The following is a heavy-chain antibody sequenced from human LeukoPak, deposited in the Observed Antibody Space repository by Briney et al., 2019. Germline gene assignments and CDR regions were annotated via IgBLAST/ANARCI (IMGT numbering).Heavy chain of an antibody. V-gene: IGHV1-2*02. J-gene: IGHJ1*01. D-gene: IGHD3-22*01. CDR1: GYIFTGYY. CDR3: ARGYYDSSDFEYFQH. CDR2: INPNSGDT. Sequence: ASVKVSCRASGYIFTGYYIHWVRQAPGQGLEWMGWINPNSGDTKYAQKFQGRVTMTRDTSISTVYMELSRLRSDDTAVLYCARGYYDSSDFEYFQHWGQGTLVTVSS.